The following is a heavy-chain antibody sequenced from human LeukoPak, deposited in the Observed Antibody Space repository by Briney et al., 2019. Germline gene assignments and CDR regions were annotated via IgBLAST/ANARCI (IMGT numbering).Heavy chain of an antibody. CDR3: ARDPQADYYFDL. J-gene: IGHJ2*01. Sequence: PGGVLRLSCTASGSTFGDYALTWVRQAPGKGLEWVAYIRSTSYSGTPEHDASGKSRFTISRDDTKGVAYLQMSSLKSDDTGLYYCARDPQADYYFDLWGRGTLVTVSS. V-gene: IGHV3-49*04. CDR1: GSTFGDYA. CDR2: IRSTSYSGTP. D-gene: IGHD4-11*01.